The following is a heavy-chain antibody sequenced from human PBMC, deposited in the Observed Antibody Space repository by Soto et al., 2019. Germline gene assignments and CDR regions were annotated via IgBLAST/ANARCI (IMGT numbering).Heavy chain of an antibody. V-gene: IGHV4-38-2*02. CDR3: ARDLVVPAADWFDP. Sequence: SSETLSLTCAVSGYSISSGYYWGWIRQPPGKGLEWIGSIYHSGSTYYNPSLKSRVTISVDTSKNQFSLKLSSVTAADTAVYSCARDLVVPAADWFDPWGKGTLVPVSS. CDR1: GYSISSGYY. CDR2: IYHSGST. J-gene: IGHJ5*02. D-gene: IGHD2-2*01.